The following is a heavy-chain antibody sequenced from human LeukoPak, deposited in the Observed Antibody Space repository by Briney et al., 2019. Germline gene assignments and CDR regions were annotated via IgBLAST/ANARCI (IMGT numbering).Heavy chain of an antibody. CDR1: GYTFTSYG. D-gene: IGHD3-16*02. CDR2: ISAYNGNT. CDR3: ARGLGNYPEIPLDY. Sequence: GASVKVSCKASGYTFTSYGISWVRQAPGQGLEWMGWISAYNGNTSYPQKLQGRVTMTTDTSTSTAYMELRSLRSDDTAVFYCARGLGNYPEIPLDYWGQGTLVTVSS. V-gene: IGHV1-18*01. J-gene: IGHJ4*02.